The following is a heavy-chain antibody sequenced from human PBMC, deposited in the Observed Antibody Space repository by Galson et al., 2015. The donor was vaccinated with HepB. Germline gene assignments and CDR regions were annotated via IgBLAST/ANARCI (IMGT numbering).Heavy chain of an antibody. CDR1: GDSVSSNSAA. D-gene: IGHD6-6*01. Sequence: CAISGDSVSSNSAAWNWIRQSPSRGLEWLGRTYYRSKWYNDYAVSVKSRITINPDTSKNQFSLRLNSVTPEDTAVYYCARDRVAARYYYYYGMDVWGQGTTVTVSS. CDR3: ARDRVAARYYYYYGMDV. CDR2: TYYRSKWYN. V-gene: IGHV6-1*01. J-gene: IGHJ6*02.